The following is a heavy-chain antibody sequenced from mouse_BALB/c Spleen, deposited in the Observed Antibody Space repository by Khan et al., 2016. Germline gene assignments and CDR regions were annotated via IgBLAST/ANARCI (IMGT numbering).Heavy chain of an antibody. CDR1: GYSITSDYA. D-gene: IGHD2-2*01. CDR2: ISYSGST. J-gene: IGHJ3*01. CDR3: AWSYGYRGFAD. V-gene: IGHV3-2*02. Sequence: EVQLQESGPGLVKPSQSLSLTCTVTGYSITSDYAWNWIRQFPGNKLEWMGYISYSGSTNYHPSLKSRVSIHRTPSKNQFFLQLNSVTTEDTATYYCAWSYGYRGFADRGQGTLVTVSA.